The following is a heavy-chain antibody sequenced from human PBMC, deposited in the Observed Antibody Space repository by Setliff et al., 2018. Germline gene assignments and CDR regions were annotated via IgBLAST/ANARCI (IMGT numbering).Heavy chain of an antibody. Sequence: PGGSLRLSCAASGFTLSSYWMHWVRQAPGKGLVWVSRINSDGSSTSYADSVKGRFTISRDNAKNTLYLQMNSLRAEDTAVYYCARGPWKHSAYYYYYYMDVWGKGTTVTVS. CDR1: GFTLSSYW. CDR3: ARGPWKHSAYYYYYYMDV. CDR2: INSDGSST. D-gene: IGHD1-1*01. V-gene: IGHV3-74*01. J-gene: IGHJ6*03.